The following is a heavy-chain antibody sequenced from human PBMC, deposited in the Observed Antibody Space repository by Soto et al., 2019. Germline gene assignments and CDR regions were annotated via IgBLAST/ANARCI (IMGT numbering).Heavy chain of an antibody. J-gene: IGHJ6*02. Sequence: GASVKVSCKASGYTFTSYGISWVRQAPGQGLEWMGWISAYNGNTNYAQKLQGRVTMTTDTSTSTAYMELRSLRSDDTAVYYCARDQVEGVLRYFDWSDYYYYYGMDVWGQGTTVTVSS. V-gene: IGHV1-18*04. CDR1: GYTFTSYG. CDR2: ISAYNGNT. D-gene: IGHD3-9*01. CDR3: ARDQVEGVLRYFDWSDYYYYYGMDV.